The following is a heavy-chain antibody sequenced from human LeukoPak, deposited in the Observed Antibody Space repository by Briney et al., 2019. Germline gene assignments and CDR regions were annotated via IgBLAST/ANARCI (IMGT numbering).Heavy chain of an antibody. CDR2: ISSSGSTI. J-gene: IGHJ4*01. CDR3: AELGITMIGGV. CDR1: GFTFSSYE. D-gene: IGHD3-10*02. V-gene: IGHV3-48*03. Sequence: GGSLRLSCAASGFTFSSYEMNWVRQAPGKGLEWVSYISSSGSTIYYADSVKGRFTISRDNAKKSLYLQMNSLRAEDTAVYYCAELGITMIGGVWGQGALVTVSS.